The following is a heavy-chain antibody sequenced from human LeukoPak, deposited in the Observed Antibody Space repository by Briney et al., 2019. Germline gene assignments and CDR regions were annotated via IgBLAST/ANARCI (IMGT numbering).Heavy chain of an antibody. CDR3: ARGGGLDAFDV. D-gene: IGHD2-15*01. V-gene: IGHV4-59*08. J-gene: IGHJ3*01. CDR1: GGSISRHY. CDR2: IYYSGST. Sequence: SETLSLTCTVSGGSISRHYWSWIRQPPEKGLEWIGYIYYSGSTNYNPSLKSRVTISIHTSKNQFSLKLSSVTAADTAVYYCARGGGLDAFDVWGPGTMVTVSS.